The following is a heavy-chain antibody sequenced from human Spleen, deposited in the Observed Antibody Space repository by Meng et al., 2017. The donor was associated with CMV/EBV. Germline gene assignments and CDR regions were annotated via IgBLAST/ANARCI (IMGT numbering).Heavy chain of an antibody. Sequence: ASVKVSCKASGYTFTGYHIHWVRQAPGQGLEWMGHINPYDGYTKYAQKAQGRVTKTADTSTSTAYLELRRLRSDDTAVYYCAKLGSGYYHFDSWGQGTLVTVSS. J-gene: IGHJ4*02. CDR2: INPYDGYT. D-gene: IGHD3-3*01. CDR1: GYTFTGYH. CDR3: AKLGSGYYHFDS. V-gene: IGHV1-18*04.